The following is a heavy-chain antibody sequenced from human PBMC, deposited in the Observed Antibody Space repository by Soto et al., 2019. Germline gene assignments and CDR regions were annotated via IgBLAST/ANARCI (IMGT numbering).Heavy chain of an antibody. CDR2: IQQDGSEK. D-gene: IGHD4-17*01. J-gene: IGHJ4*02. CDR3: GGVLYGGKSYYLDY. Sequence: PVESRRLACRVSGFTFRRFWMGWVRQAPGRGLEWVANIQQDGSEKYYVDSVKGRFTMSKDNVKNSLYLQMNSLGAEDTAVYHCGGVLYGGKSYYLDYWGQGT. CDR1: GFTFRRFW. V-gene: IGHV3-7*04.